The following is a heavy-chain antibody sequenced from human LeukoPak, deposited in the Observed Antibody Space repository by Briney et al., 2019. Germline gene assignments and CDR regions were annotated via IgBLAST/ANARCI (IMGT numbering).Heavy chain of an antibody. CDR3: ARVPYYDFWSGYYSFDY. J-gene: IGHJ4*02. CDR2: IKQDGSEK. CDR1: GFTFSSYW. V-gene: IGHV3-7*01. D-gene: IGHD3-3*01. Sequence: GGSLRLSCAASGFTFSSYWMSWVRQAPGKGLEWVANIKQDGSEKYYVDSVKGRFTISRDNAKNSLYLQMNSLRAEDTAVYYCARVPYYDFWSGYYSFDYWGQGTLVTVSS.